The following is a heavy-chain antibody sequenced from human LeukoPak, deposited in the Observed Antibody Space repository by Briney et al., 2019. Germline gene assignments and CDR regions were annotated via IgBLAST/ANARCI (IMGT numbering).Heavy chain of an antibody. CDR2: TYYRSKWYN. J-gene: IGHJ4*02. CDR3: ARAQGYYDSSGYYGY. CDR1: GDSVSSNSAA. V-gene: IGHV6-1*01. D-gene: IGHD3-22*01. Sequence: SQTLSLTCAISGDSVSSNSAAWNWIRQSPSRGLEWLGRTYYRSKWYNDYAVSVKSRITINPDTSKNQFSLKLSSVTAADTAVYYCARAQGYYDSSGYYGYWGQGTLVTVSS.